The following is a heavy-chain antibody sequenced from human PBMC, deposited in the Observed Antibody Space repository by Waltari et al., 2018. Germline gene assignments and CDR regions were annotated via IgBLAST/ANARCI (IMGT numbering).Heavy chain of an antibody. V-gene: IGHV1-69*08. D-gene: IGHD6-19*01. Sequence: QVQLVQSGAEVKKPGSSVKVSCKATGGTFSSYAISWVRQAPGQGLEWMGRIIPIFGTANDEQKFQGRVSINADKSTSTAYMVLSSQRSEDTAVYYCAGPFHSSGYNWFDPWGQGTLVTVSS. CDR1: GGTFSSYA. J-gene: IGHJ5*02. CDR3: AGPFHSSGYNWFDP. CDR2: IIPIFGTA.